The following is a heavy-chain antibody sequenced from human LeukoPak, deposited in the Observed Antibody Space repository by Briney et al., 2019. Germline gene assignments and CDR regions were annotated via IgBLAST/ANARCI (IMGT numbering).Heavy chain of an antibody. CDR2: ISYDGGSK. J-gene: IGHJ4*02. Sequence: TGGSLRLSCAASGFSFNSYGMHWVRQAPGKGLEWVAVISYDGGSKYHVDSVKGRFTISRDNSKNTLYLQMNSLRAEDTAVYYCAKDVSQAMLRIGQSIDYWGQGTLVTVSS. D-gene: IGHD3-10*01. CDR1: GFSFNSYG. V-gene: IGHV3-30*18. CDR3: AKDVSQAMLRIGQSIDY.